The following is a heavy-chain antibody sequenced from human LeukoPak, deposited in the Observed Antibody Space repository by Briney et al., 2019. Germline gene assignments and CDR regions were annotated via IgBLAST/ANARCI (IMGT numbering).Heavy chain of an antibody. J-gene: IGHJ4*02. CDR2: ISGSGGST. CDR1: GFTFSSYA. V-gene: IGHV3-23*01. D-gene: IGHD2-8*01. CDR3: AKDTPVYAIRGGFDY. Sequence: PGGSLRLSCAASGFTFSSYAMSWVRPAPGEGLEWVSAISGSGGSTYYADSVKGRFTISRDNSKNTLYLQMNSLRAEDTAVYYCAKDTPVYAIRGGFDYWGQGTLVTVSS.